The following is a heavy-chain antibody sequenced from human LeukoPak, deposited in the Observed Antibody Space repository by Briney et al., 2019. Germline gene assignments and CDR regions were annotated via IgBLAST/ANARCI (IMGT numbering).Heavy chain of an antibody. CDR1: GFTFSSYS. Sequence: PGGSLRLSCAASGFTFSSYSTNWVRQAPGKGLEWVSSISSSSSYIYYADSVKGRFTISRDNAKNSLYLQMNSLRAEDTAVYYCARDEEENAFDIWGQGTMVTVSS. V-gene: IGHV3-21*01. CDR2: ISSSSSYI. J-gene: IGHJ3*02. CDR3: ARDEEENAFDI.